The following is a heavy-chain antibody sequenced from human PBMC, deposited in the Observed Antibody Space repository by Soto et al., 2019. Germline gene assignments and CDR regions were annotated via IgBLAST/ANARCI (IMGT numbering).Heavy chain of an antibody. CDR1: GDSISTIDYY. CDR2: IYFRGNT. J-gene: IGHJ3*02. D-gene: IGHD3-22*01. CDR3: AREGGSYDSGGYLIRGAFDI. V-gene: IGHV4-31*03. Sequence: SETLSLTCSVSGDSISTIDYYWTWIRQHPGKGLEWIGNIYFRGNTYYSPSLESRLTISLDTPKNQFSLKLTSVTAADTAVYYCAREGGSYDSGGYLIRGAFDIWGQGTVVTVSS.